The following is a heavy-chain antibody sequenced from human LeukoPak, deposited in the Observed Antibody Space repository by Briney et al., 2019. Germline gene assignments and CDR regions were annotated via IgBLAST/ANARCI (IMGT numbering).Heavy chain of an antibody. D-gene: IGHD3-22*01. CDR1: GFTFGSYA. J-gene: IGHJ3*01. Sequence: GGSLRLSCEASGFTFGSYAMTWVRQAPGKGLDWVSVIGASGADTYYADSVKGRFTITRDNAKNTLYLHMRSLRAEDTAVYFCARRPRDSSGYYLGAFHAWGQGTTVTVSS. CDR3: ARRPRDSSGYYLGAFHA. CDR2: IGASGADT. V-gene: IGHV3-23*01.